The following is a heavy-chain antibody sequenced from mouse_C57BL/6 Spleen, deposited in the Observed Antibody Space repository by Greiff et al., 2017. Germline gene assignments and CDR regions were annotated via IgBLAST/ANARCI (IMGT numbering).Heavy chain of an antibody. CDR1: GFNIKDYY. J-gene: IGHJ3*01. CDR2: IDPEDGET. V-gene: IGHV14-2*01. D-gene: IGHD3-2*02. CDR3: ALTAQATFAY. Sequence: VQLQQSGAELVKPGASVKLSCTASGFNIKDYYMHWVKQRTEQGLEWIGRIDPEDGETKYAPKFQGKATLTADTSSNAAYLQLSSLTSEYTAVYYCALTAQATFAYWGQGTLVTVSA.